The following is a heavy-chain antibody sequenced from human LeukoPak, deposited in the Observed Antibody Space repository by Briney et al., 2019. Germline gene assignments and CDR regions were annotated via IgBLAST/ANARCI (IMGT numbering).Heavy chain of an antibody. Sequence: GGSLRLSCADSGFTFSTYSRNWVRQAPGKGLEWVSYISSSGSTIHYADSVKGRFTISRDNAKNSLYLQMNSLRAEDTAVYYCARRAGTTRSDFDIWGQGTMVTVSS. CDR1: GFTFSTYS. D-gene: IGHD6-19*01. J-gene: IGHJ3*02. CDR2: ISSSGSTI. CDR3: ARRAGTTRSDFDI. V-gene: IGHV3-48*04.